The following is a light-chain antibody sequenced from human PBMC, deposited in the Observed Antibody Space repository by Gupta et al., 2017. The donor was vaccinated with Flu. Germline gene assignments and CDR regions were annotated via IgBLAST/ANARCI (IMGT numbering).Light chain of an antibody. CDR1: QSLLDSDNKKDF. V-gene: IGKV4-1*01. J-gene: IGKJ1*01. CDR3: QQYYSSPRT. Sequence: SLGERATINCKSNQSLLDSDNKKDFLCWYQQKPGQPPKLLIYWASTRESGVPDRFSGSGSETDFTLTISNLQAEDVATYYCQQYYSSPRTFGPGTMVEIK. CDR2: WAS.